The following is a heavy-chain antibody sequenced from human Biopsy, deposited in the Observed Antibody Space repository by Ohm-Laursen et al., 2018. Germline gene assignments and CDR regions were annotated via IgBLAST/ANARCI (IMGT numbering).Heavy chain of an antibody. CDR3: ARPPWGHAYGYYNGMDV. Sequence: SLRLSCTAPGFTFGEHPMTWVRQAPGKGLEWVSVIYLGGTTYYADSVKGRFTISRDNSKNMVYLQMNSLGAEDTAVYYCARPPWGHAYGYYNGMDVWGQGTTVIVSS. CDR1: GFTFGEHP. V-gene: IGHV3-53*01. D-gene: IGHD3-10*01. CDR2: IYLGGTT. J-gene: IGHJ6*02.